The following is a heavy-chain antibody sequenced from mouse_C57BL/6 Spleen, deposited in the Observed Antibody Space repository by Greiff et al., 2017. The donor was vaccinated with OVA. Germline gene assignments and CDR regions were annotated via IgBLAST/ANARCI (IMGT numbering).Heavy chain of an antibody. CDR2: ISSGGDYI. Sequence: EVHLVESGEGLVKPGGSLKLSCAASGFTFSSYAMSWVRQTPEKRLEWVAYISSGGDYIYYADTVKGRFTISRDNARNTLYLQMSSLKSEDTAMYYCTRDGYYVGYAMDYWGQGTSVTVSS. D-gene: IGHD2-3*01. CDR1: GFTFSSYA. CDR3: TRDGYYVGYAMDY. J-gene: IGHJ4*01. V-gene: IGHV5-9-1*02.